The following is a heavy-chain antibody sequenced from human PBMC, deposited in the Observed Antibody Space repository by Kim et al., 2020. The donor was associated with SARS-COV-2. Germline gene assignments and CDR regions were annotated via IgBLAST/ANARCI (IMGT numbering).Heavy chain of an antibody. J-gene: IGHJ5*02. CDR3: ARDVDDFWSGYSDWFDP. CDR2: IYTSGST. Sequence: SETLSLTCTVSGGSISSGSYYWSWIRQPVGKGLEWIGRIYTSGSTNYNPSLKSRVTISVDTSKNQFSLKLSSVTAADTAVYYCARDVDDFWSGYSDWFDPWGEGTLVNVSS. D-gene: IGHD3-3*01. V-gene: IGHV4-61*02. CDR1: GGSISSGSYY.